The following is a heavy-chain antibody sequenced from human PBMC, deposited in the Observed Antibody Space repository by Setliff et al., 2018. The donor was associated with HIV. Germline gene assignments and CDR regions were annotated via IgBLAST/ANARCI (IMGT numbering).Heavy chain of an antibody. J-gene: IGHJ4*02. CDR2: IYTSGST. CDR1: GDSISTYS. D-gene: IGHD2-21*02. CDR3: VRWYYCVSGACYRADY. Sequence: SETLSLTCTVPGDSISTYSWNWIRQPPGKGLEWIGYIYTSGSTNYNPSLKSRVTISADSSKHQFSLKLTSVTAADTAVYYCVRWYYCVSGACYRADYWGQGTMVTVSS. V-gene: IGHV4-4*09.